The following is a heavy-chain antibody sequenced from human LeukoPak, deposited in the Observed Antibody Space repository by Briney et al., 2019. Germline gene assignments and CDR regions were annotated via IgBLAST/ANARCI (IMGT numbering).Heavy chain of an antibody. D-gene: IGHD3-22*01. V-gene: IGHV3-48*03. CDR1: GFTFRNYE. CDR2: ISGSGITI. Sequence: GGSLRLPCAASGFTFRNYEMNWVRQAPGKGLEWISYISGSGITIYYADSVKGRFTISRDNAKNSLYLQMNSLRAEDTAVYYCARVNYYDSSGYYYEDDYWGQGTLVTVSS. J-gene: IGHJ4*02. CDR3: ARVNYYDSSGYYYEDDY.